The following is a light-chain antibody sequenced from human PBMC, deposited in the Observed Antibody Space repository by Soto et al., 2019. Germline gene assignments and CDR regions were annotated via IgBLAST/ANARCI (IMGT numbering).Light chain of an antibody. CDR3: AAWDDSLNAWV. Sequence: QAVVTQPPSASETPGQRVTISCSGSRSNIGSYTVNWYQQLPVTAPRLLIYNDNHRPSGVPDRFSGSKSGTSASLAINGLQSEDEADYYCAAWDDSLNAWVFGGGTKLTVL. CDR2: NDN. V-gene: IGLV1-44*01. CDR1: RSNIGSYT. J-gene: IGLJ3*02.